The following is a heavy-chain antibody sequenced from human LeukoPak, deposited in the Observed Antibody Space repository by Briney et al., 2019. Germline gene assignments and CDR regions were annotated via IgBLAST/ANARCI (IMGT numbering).Heavy chain of an antibody. V-gene: IGHV4-61*02. CDR1: GGSISSGSYY. CDR3: AGMLRTIDIVVV. CDR2: IYTSGST. Sequence: SETLSLTCTVSGGSISSGSYYWSWIRQPAGKGLEWIGRIYTSGSTNYNPSLKSRVTISVDTSKNQFSLKLSSVTAADTAVYYCAGMLRTIDIVVVWGQGTLVTVSS. D-gene: IGHD2-15*01. J-gene: IGHJ4*02.